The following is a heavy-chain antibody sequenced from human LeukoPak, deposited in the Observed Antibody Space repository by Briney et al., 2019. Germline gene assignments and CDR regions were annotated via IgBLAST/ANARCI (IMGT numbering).Heavy chain of an antibody. Sequence: SGGSLRLSCAASGFTFSSYSMNWVRQAPGKGLEWVSSISSSSSYIYYADSVKGRFTISRDNAKNSLYLQMNSLRAEDTAVYYCARAFYGDYVHYDHWGQGTLVTVSS. J-gene: IGHJ4*02. D-gene: IGHD4-17*01. CDR2: ISSSSSYI. CDR3: ARAFYGDYVHYDH. V-gene: IGHV3-21*01. CDR1: GFTFSSYS.